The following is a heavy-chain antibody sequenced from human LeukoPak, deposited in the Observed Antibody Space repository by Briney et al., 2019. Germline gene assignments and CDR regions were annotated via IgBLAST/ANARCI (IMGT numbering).Heavy chain of an antibody. CDR3: AREVLAVVGPNSSSPPQRTGTITYYFDY. CDR1: GGSISSGDYY. D-gene: IGHD1-7*01. V-gene: IGHV4-61*08. Sequence: SETLSLTCTVSGGSISSGDYYWSWIRQPPGKGLVWIGYIYYSGSTNYNPSLKSRVTISVDTSKNQFSLKLSSVTAADTAVYYCAREVLAVVGPNSSSPPQRTGTITYYFDYWGQGTLVTVSS. J-gene: IGHJ4*02. CDR2: IYYSGST.